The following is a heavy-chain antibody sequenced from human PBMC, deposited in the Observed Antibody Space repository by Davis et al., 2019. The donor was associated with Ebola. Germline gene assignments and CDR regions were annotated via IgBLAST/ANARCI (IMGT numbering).Heavy chain of an antibody. CDR1: AFTFSTYS. CDR3: ARGYSYGNYYYYGMDV. Sequence: GGSLRLSCAASAFTFSTYSMHWVRQAPGQGLEWVSYISSSSSSIYYADSVKGRFTISRDNAKNSLCLQMNSLRDEDTAMYYCARGYSYGNYYYYGMDVWGQGTTVTVSS. V-gene: IGHV3-48*02. CDR2: ISSSSSSI. J-gene: IGHJ6*02. D-gene: IGHD5-18*01.